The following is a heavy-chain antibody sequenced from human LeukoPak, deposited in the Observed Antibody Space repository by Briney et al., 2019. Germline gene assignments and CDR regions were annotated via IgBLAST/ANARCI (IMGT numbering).Heavy chain of an antibody. CDR1: GGTFSSYA. D-gene: IGHD6-13*01. Sequence: GSSVKVSCKASGGTFSSYATSWVRQAPGQGLEWMGGIIPIFGTANYAQKFQGRVTITADESTSTAYMELSSLRSEDTAVYYCARAEAAGTSLDYWGQGTLVTVSS. V-gene: IGHV1-69*01. CDR3: ARAEAAGTSLDY. J-gene: IGHJ4*02. CDR2: IIPIFGTA.